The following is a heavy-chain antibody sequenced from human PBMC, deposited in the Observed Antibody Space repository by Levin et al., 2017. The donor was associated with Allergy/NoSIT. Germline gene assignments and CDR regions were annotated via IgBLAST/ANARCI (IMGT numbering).Heavy chain of an antibody. D-gene: IGHD6-13*01. J-gene: IGHJ4*02. Sequence: GESLKISCAASGFSFSSTWMNWVRQDPGKGLVWVSRITSDGSDTTYADSVKGRFTISRDNARNTVYLQMNSLRVEDTGVYYCARDWYHTFDYWGQGTLVTVSS. CDR3: ARDWYHTFDY. V-gene: IGHV3-74*01. CDR1: GFSFSSTW. CDR2: ITSDGSDT.